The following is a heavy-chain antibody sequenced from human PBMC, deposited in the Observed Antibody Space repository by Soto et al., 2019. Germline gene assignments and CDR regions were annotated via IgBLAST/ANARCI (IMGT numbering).Heavy chain of an antibody. V-gene: IGHV4-59*01. J-gene: IGHJ4*02. Sequence: PSETLSLTCAVSGGSISSYYWSWIRQPPGKGLEWIGYIHYSGSTNYSPSLKSRVTISVDTSKNQFSLKLSSVTAADTAVYYCARDRYDILTGYSLWGQGTLVTVSS. CDR1: GGSISSYY. CDR2: IHYSGST. CDR3: ARDRYDILTGYSL. D-gene: IGHD3-9*01.